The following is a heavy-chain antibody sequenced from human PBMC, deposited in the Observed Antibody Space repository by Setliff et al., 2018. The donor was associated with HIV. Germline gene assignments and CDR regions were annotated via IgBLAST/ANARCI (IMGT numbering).Heavy chain of an antibody. V-gene: IGHV4-39*01. D-gene: IGHD1-20*01. CDR3: ARHTGDITGTNHLFDY. J-gene: IGHJ4*02. CDR2: ISYSGST. CDR1: GGSMSSRSYY. Sequence: SETLSLTCTVSGGSMSSRSYYWGWIRQPPGKGLEWIGSISYSGSTYSSPSLKGRVTISIDTSKNQFSLKLTSVTAADTAVYYCARHTGDITGTNHLFDYWGQGTLVTVSS.